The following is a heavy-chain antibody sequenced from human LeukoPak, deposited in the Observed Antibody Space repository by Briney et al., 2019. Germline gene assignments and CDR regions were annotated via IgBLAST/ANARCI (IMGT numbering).Heavy chain of an antibody. V-gene: IGHV1-2*02. CDR1: GYTFTSYG. Sequence: GASVKVSCKASGYTFTSYGISWVRQAPGQGLEWMGWINPNSGGTNYAQKFQGRVTMTRDTSISTAYMELSRLRSDDTAVYYCARDEGSVWSGYFDIYYYYYMDVWGKGTTVTVSS. J-gene: IGHJ6*03. CDR3: ARDEGSVWSGYFDIYYYYYMDV. CDR2: INPNSGGT. D-gene: IGHD3-3*01.